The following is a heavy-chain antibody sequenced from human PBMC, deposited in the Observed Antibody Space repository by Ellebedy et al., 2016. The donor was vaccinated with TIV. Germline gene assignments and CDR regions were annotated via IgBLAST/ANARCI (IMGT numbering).Heavy chain of an antibody. CDR1: GFKFDDYG. CDR2: INWNGAGT. V-gene: IGHV3-20*04. J-gene: IGHJ4*02. Sequence: GESLKISCVASGFKFDDYGMNWVRQTPGKGLEWVSGINWNGAGTGYADTVKGRFTISRDNAKNTLYLETSSLRVEDTALYYCAREQMGVTVGADLWGQGTLVSVSS. CDR3: AREQMGVTVGADL. D-gene: IGHD1-26*01.